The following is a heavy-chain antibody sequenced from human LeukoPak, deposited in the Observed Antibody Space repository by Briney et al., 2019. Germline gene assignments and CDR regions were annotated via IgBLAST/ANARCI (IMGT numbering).Heavy chain of an antibody. CDR3: AKDDVAGRYGMDV. J-gene: IGHJ6*02. CDR1: GFTFSDYD. Sequence: PGGPLRLSCAASGFTFSDYDMHWVRQAPGKGLEWVAVISYDGSNRYYADSVKGRFTISRDNSKNTLYLQMNSLRTEDTAVYYCAKDDVAGRYGMDVWGQGTTVTVSS. D-gene: IGHD6-19*01. CDR2: ISYDGSNR. V-gene: IGHV3-30*18.